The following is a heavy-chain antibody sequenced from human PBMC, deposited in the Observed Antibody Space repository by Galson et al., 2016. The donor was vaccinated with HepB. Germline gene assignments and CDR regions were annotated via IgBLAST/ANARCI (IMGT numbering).Heavy chain of an antibody. CDR1: GGSFSVNC. V-gene: IGHV4-34*01. D-gene: IGHD2/OR15-2a*01. CDR2: INYNGGT. CDR3: ARRKADETFYYYVMDV. Sequence: ETLSLTCAVYGGSFSVNCWNWVRLSPGKGLEWIGEINYNGGTNYNASLKSRANISVDKSKNQFSLKLSSVTAADTAVYYCARRKADETFYYYVMDVWGQGTTVTVSS. J-gene: IGHJ6*02.